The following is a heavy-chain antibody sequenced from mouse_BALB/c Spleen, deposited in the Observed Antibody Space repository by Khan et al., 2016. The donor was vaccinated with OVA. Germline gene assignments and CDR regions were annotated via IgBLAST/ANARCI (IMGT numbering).Heavy chain of an antibody. Sequence: EVKLEESGPSLVKPSQTLYLTCSVSGYSITSGYWSWIRKFPGNKLEYMGYMIYTSYTDYHHSLKSRIAITRHTSTHQYHLQLNSLTAADTATYYCARSTYRYAFAYGGQGTLVTVSA. CDR1: GYSITSGY. CDR2: MIYTSYT. D-gene: IGHD2-14*01. J-gene: IGHJ3*01. CDR3: ARSTYRYAFAY. V-gene: IGHV3-8*02.